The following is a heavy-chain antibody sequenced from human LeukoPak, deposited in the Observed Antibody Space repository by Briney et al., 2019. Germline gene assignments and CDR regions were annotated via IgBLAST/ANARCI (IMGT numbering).Heavy chain of an antibody. D-gene: IGHD2-2*01. CDR1: GGSIISETYY. Sequence: SQTLSLTCIVSGGSIISETYYWSWIRQPAGKGLEWIGRVYSSGSTNYNPSLKSRVTISVDTSKNQFSLKLSSVTAADTAVYYCARDGEGYCSSTSCYLGWFDPWGQGTLVTVSS. CDR3: ARDGEGYCSSTSCYLGWFDP. CDR2: VYSSGST. V-gene: IGHV4-61*02. J-gene: IGHJ5*02.